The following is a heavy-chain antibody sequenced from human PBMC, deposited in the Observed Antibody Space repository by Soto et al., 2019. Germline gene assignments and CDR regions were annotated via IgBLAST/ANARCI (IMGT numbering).Heavy chain of an antibody. CDR3: XXVERYSSXXPLI. D-gene: IGHD6-13*01. V-gene: IGHV3-23*01. CDR2: ISGDGATT. J-gene: IGHJ4*02. CDR1: GFTIRTYG. Sequence: EVQLXXSGGGLVQPXXSLXLSCEASGFTIRTYGMSWVRQAPGKGLEWVSGISGDGATTYYTDSXKXXXXXXXXXXXXXXXXXXXXXXXXXTXXXXXXXVERYSSXXPLIWGRGTL.